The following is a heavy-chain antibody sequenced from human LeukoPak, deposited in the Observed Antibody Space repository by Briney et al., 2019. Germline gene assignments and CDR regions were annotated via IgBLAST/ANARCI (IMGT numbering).Heavy chain of an antibody. J-gene: IGHJ4*02. CDR1: GFTFSSYA. D-gene: IGHD5-18*01. CDR2: ISSNGGST. V-gene: IGHV3-64*01. CDR3: ARGAVDTAMVEY. Sequence: PGGSLRLSCAASGFTFSSYAMHWVRQAPGKGLEYVSAISSNGGSTYYANSVKGRFTISRDNSKNTLYLQMGSLRAEDMAVYYCARGAVDTAMVEYWNQGTLVTVSS.